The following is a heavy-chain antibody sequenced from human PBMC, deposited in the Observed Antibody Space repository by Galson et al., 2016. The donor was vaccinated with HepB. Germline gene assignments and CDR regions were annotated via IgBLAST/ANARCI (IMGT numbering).Heavy chain of an antibody. V-gene: IGHV3-30*18. CDR2: ISYDGSNK. CDR1: GFTFSSYG. D-gene: IGHD6-6*01. Sequence: LRLSCAASGFTFSSYGMHWVRQAPGKGLEWVAVISYDGSNKYYADSVKGRFTISRDNSKNTLYLQMNSLRAEDTAVYYCAKDQYSSSSLSYYYGMDVWGKGTTVTVSS. CDR3: AKDQYSSSSLSYYYGMDV. J-gene: IGHJ6*04.